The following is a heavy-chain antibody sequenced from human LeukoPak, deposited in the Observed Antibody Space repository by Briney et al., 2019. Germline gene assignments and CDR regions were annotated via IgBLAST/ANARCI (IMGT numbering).Heavy chain of an antibody. V-gene: IGHV1-2*02. D-gene: IGHD4-17*01. CDR2: INPNSGGT. CDR3: ARAIHYGSTIHLPDY. J-gene: IGHJ4*02. Sequence: GASVKVSCKASGYTFTGYYMHWVRQAPGQGLEWMGWINPNSGGTNYAQKVQGRVTMTTDTSTSTAYMELRSLRSDDTAVYYCARAIHYGSTIHLPDYWGQGTLVTVSS. CDR1: GYTFTGYY.